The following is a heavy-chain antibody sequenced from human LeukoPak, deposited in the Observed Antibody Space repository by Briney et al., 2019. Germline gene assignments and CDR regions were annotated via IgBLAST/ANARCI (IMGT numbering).Heavy chain of an antibody. CDR1: GFTFSSYS. CDR2: ISSSSSYI. CDR3: ARDRGFTIGWYVSHYYYGMDV. J-gene: IGHJ6*02. Sequence: GGSLRLSCAASGFTFSSYSMNWVRQAPGKGLEWVSSISSSSSYIYYADSVKGRFTISRDNAKNSLYLQMNSLRAEDTAVYYCARDRGFTIGWYVSHYYYGMDVWGQGTTVTVSS. V-gene: IGHV3-21*01. D-gene: IGHD6-19*01.